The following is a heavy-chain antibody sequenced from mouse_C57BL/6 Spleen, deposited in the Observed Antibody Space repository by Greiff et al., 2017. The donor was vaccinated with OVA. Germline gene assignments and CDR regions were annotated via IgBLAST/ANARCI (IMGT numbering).Heavy chain of an antibody. V-gene: IGHV5-4*01. J-gene: IGHJ4*01. CDR2: ISDGGSYT. CDR3: ARDRGYYYGSRPMDY. D-gene: IGHD1-1*01. CDR1: GFTFSSYA. Sequence: EVQRVESGGGLVKPGGSLKLSCAASGFTFSSYAMSWVRQTPEKRLEWVATISDGGSYTYYPDNVKGRFTISRDNAKNNLYLQMSHLKSEDTAMYYCARDRGYYYGSRPMDYWGQGTSVTVSS.